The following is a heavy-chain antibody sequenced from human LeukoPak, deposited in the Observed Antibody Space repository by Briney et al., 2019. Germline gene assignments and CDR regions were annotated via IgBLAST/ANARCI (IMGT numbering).Heavy chain of an antibody. CDR2: NYCSGSN. V-gene: IGHV4-39*01. D-gene: IGHD3-10*01. J-gene: IGHJ5*02. CDR3: ARGRGRNSFDP. Sequence: SETLSLTCAVSGDSITGSNYYRAWIRQPPGKGLEWIVSNYCSGSNYYNPSRKSRVTISVDTSKNQFPLKLGTGTAAGTAMYYCARGRGRNSFDPRGQGPRVPVSS. CDR1: GDSITGSNYY.